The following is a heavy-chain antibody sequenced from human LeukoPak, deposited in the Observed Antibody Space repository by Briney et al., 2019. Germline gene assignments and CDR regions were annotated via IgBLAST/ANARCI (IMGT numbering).Heavy chain of an antibody. Sequence: GRSLRLSCAASGFTFSDYYMSWIRQAPGKGLEWVAVISYDGSNKYYADSVKGRFTISRDNSKNTLYLQMNSLRAEDTAVYYCASASYYDSSGYYGDYWGQGTLVTVSS. J-gene: IGHJ4*02. CDR1: GFTFSDYY. V-gene: IGHV3-30*03. D-gene: IGHD3-22*01. CDR2: ISYDGSNK. CDR3: ASASYYDSSGYYGDY.